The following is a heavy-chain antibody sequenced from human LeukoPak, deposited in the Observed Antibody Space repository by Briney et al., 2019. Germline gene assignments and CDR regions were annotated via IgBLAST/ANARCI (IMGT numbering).Heavy chain of an antibody. CDR3: AGSRPRAAAGTPNDY. CDR1: GGSLSGYY. D-gene: IGHD6-13*01. J-gene: IGHJ4*02. CDR2: INHSGST. Sequence: SETLSLTCAVYGGSLSGYYWSWIRQPPGKGLEWIGEINHSGSTNYNPSLKSRVTISVDTSKNQFSLKLSSVTAADTAVYYCAGSRPRAAAGTPNDYWGQGTLVTVSS. V-gene: IGHV4-34*01.